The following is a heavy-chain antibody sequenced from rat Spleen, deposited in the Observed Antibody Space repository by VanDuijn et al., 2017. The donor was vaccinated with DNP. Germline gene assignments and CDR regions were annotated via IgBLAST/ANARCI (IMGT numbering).Heavy chain of an antibody. J-gene: IGHJ2*01. CDR1: GFTFSDYN. V-gene: IGHV5S10*01. CDR3: AKNSGYYFDY. Sequence: EVQLVESGGGLVQAGRSLKLSCAASGFTFSDYNMAWVRQAPKKGLEWVATIFYAGTTTYYRGSVKGRFTISRDNANGTLYLQMDNLRSEDTATYFCAKNSGYYFDYWGQGVMVTVSS. CDR2: IFYAGTTT. D-gene: IGHD4-3*01.